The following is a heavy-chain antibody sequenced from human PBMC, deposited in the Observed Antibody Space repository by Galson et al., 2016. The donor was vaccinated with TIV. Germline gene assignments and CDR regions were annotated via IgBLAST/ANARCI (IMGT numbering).Heavy chain of an antibody. CDR3: AREKAGPGY. V-gene: IGHV1-2*04. Sequence: SVKVSCKASGYSFTDYYIHWVRQAPGQGLEWMGWINPSSGGTFYAQRFQDWVTMTRDTSISTTYMDLSRLRPNDTAVYYCAREKAGPGYWGQGTLITVSS. CDR2: INPSSGGT. D-gene: IGHD6-19*01. CDR1: GYSFTDYY. J-gene: IGHJ4*02.